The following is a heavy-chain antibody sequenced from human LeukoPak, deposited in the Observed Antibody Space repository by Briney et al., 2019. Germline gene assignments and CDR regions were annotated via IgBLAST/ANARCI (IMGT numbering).Heavy chain of an antibody. CDR2: INPSGGST. J-gene: IGHJ4*02. CDR3: ARTSPFDFGVAPLFDY. Sequence: ASVKVSCKASGYTFTGYYMHWVRQAPGQGLEWMGIINPSGGSTSYAQKFQGRVTMTRDTSTSTVYMELSSLRSEDTAVYYCARTSPFDFGVAPLFDYWGQGTLVTVSS. D-gene: IGHD3-3*01. V-gene: IGHV1-46*01. CDR1: GYTFTGYY.